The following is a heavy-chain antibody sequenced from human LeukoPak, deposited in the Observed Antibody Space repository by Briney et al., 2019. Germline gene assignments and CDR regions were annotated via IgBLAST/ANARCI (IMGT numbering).Heavy chain of an antibody. Sequence: ASVKVSCKASGYTFTGYYMHWVRQAPGQGLEWMGWINPNSGGTNYAQKFQGRVTMTRDTSIGTAHMELSRLRSDDTAVYYCARDGSGYDPSEFDYWGQGTLVTVSS. V-gene: IGHV1-2*02. J-gene: IGHJ4*02. CDR1: GYTFTGYY. CDR2: INPNSGGT. D-gene: IGHD5-12*01. CDR3: ARDGSGYDPSEFDY.